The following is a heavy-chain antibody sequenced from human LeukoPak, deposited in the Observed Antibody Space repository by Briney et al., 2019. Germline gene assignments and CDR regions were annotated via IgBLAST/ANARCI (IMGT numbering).Heavy chain of an antibody. CDR1: GGSFSGYY. CDR3: ARWGEVAAVDGDDAFDI. Sequence: SETLSLTCAVYGGSFSGYYWSWIRQPPGKGLEWIGEINHSGSTNYNPSLKSRVTISVATSKQQFSLKLSSVTAADTAVYYCARWGEVAAVDGDDAFDIWGQGTMVTVSS. J-gene: IGHJ3*02. V-gene: IGHV4-34*01. D-gene: IGHD6-19*01. CDR2: INHSGST.